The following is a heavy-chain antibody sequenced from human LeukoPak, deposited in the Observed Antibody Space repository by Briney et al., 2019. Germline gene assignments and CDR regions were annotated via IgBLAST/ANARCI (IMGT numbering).Heavy chain of an antibody. CDR3: GRNSGYETYNWFDP. Sequence: PSETLSLTCAVSGGSISSSNWWSWVRQPPGKGLEWIGSIYYSGSTYYNPSLKSRVAISVDTSKNQFSLKLSSVTAADTAVYYCGRNSGYETYNWFDPWGQGTLVTVSS. CDR1: GGSISSSNW. V-gene: IGHV4-4*02. CDR2: IYYSGST. D-gene: IGHD5-12*01. J-gene: IGHJ5*02.